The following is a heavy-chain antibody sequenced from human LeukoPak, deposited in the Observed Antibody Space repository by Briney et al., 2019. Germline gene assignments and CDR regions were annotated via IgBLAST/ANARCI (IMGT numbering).Heavy chain of an antibody. Sequence: GGSLRLSCAASGFTFSSYGMHWVRQAPGKGLEWVAVISYDGSNKYYADSVKGRFTISRDNSKNTLYLQMNSLRAEDTAVYYCARADFDESGPNIDCWGQGTLVTVSS. V-gene: IGHV3-30*03. CDR2: ISYDGSNK. CDR1: GFTFSSYG. CDR3: ARADFDESGPNIDC. D-gene: IGHD3-3*01. J-gene: IGHJ4*01.